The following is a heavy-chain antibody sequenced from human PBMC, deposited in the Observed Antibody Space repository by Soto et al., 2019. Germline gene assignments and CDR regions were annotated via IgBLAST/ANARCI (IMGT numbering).Heavy chain of an antibody. V-gene: IGHV3-49*03. D-gene: IGHD2-2*01. CDR3: ASLTSWSQEYFYGMDV. CDR2: IRSKGYGGTT. J-gene: IGHJ6*02. CDR1: GFTFGDFG. Sequence: PGGSLRLSCTGSGFTFGDFGMSWFRQAPGKGLEWLSFIRSKGYGGTTESAASVRGRFITSRDDSKSIAYLQMNSLKTEDTAVYYCASLTSWSQEYFYGMDVWGQGTPVTVSS.